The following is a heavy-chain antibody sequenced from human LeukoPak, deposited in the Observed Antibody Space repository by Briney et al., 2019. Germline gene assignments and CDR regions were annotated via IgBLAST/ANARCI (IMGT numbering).Heavy chain of an antibody. CDR2: IIPIFGTA. Sequence: GASVKVSCKASGYTFTGYYVHWVRQAPGQGLEWMGGIIPIFGTANYAQKFQGRVTITAGESTSTAYMELSSLRSEDTAVYYCARENSGWYDYWGQGTLVTVSS. D-gene: IGHD6-19*01. J-gene: IGHJ4*02. CDR1: GYTFTGYY. V-gene: IGHV1-69*13. CDR3: ARENSGWYDY.